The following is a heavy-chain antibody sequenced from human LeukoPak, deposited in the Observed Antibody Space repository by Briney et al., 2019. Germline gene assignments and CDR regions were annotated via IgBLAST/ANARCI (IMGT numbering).Heavy chain of an antibody. CDR1: GFTFSSYD. CDR3: AKDLIAAAGLK. V-gene: IGHV3-23*01. J-gene: IGHJ4*02. Sequence: PGGSLRLSCAASGFTFSSYDMNWVRQAPGKGLEWVSTISGSGGSTDYADSVKGRFTISRDNSKNTLYLQMNSLRAEDTAVYYCAKDLIAAAGLKGGQGTLVTVSS. CDR2: ISGSGGST. D-gene: IGHD6-13*01.